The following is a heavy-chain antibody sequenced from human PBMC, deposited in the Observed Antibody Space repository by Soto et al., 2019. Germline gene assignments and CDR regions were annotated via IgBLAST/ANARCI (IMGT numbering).Heavy chain of an antibody. V-gene: IGHV4-39*01. CDR2: IYYSGNT. J-gene: IGHJ5*02. CDR3: ARGSRGSYYYGSGSYYNRNWFDP. D-gene: IGHD3-10*01. CDR1: GGSISSTSYY. Sequence: SETLSLTCTVSGGSISSTSYYWGWIRQPPGKGLEWIGSIYYSGNTYYTPSLKSRVTISVDTSKNQFSLKLSSVTAADTAVYYCARGSRGSYYYGSGSYYNRNWFDPWGQGTLVTVSS.